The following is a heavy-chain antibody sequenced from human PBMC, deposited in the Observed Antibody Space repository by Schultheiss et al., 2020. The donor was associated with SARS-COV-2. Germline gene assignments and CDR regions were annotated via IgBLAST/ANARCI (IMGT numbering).Heavy chain of an antibody. Sequence: SETLSLTCAVYGGSFSSYYWSWIRQPPGKGLEWIGYIYYSGSTYYNPSLKSRVTISVDTSKNQFSLKLSSVTAADTAVYYCARWGALRGVDSSGRGVYYYYYGMDVWGQGTTVTVSS. J-gene: IGHJ6*02. D-gene: IGHD6-19*01. V-gene: IGHV4-59*06. CDR1: GGSFSSYY. CDR3: ARWGALRGVDSSGRGVYYYYYGMDV. CDR2: IYYSGST.